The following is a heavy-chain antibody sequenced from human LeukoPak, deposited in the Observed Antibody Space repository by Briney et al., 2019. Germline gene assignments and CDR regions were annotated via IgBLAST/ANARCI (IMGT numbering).Heavy chain of an antibody. V-gene: IGHV4-59*01. D-gene: IGHD1-26*01. CDR2: IYYSGTT. Sequence: SETLSLTCSVSGDSISSYYWTWIRQPPGKGLEWIGYIYYSGTTNYNPSLKSRVTISVDTSKNQFSLKLSSVTAADTAVYYCASGRPLGFDYWGQGTLVTVSS. J-gene: IGHJ4*02. CDR3: ASGRPLGFDY. CDR1: GDSISSYY.